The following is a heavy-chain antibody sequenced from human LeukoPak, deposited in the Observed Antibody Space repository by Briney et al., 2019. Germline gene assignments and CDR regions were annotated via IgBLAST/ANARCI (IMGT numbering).Heavy chain of an antibody. V-gene: IGHV4-34*01. CDR2: INHSGST. Sequence: ASETLSLTCAVYGGSFSGYYWSWIRQPPGKGLEWIGEINHSGSTNYNPSLKSRVTISVDTSKNQFSLKLSSVTAADTAVYYCARGSGSGWYSAFDPWGQGTLVTVSS. D-gene: IGHD6-19*01. J-gene: IGHJ5*02. CDR3: ARGSGSGWYSAFDP. CDR1: GGSFSGYY.